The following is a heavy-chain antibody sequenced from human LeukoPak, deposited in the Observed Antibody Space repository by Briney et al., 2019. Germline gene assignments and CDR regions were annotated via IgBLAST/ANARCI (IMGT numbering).Heavy chain of an antibody. Sequence: QSGGSLRLSCLASGFTFSSYAVHWVRQAPGKGLEYVSAISNNGDLTYYADSVKGRFTISRDNSKNTLYLQMSSLRADDTAVYYCARVAAGYSVNYFDYWGQGTLVTVSS. D-gene: IGHD4-23*01. V-gene: IGHV3-64D*06. CDR3: ARVAAGYSVNYFDY. CDR2: ISNNGDLT. CDR1: GFTFSSYA. J-gene: IGHJ4*02.